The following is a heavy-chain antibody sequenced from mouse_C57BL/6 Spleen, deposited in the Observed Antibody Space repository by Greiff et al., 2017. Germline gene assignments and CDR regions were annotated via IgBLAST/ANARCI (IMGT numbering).Heavy chain of an antibody. J-gene: IGHJ2*01. CDR1: GYTFTSYW. CDR3: ARANGGYPDY. Sequence: QVQLQQPGAELVKPGASVKLSCKASGYTFTSYWMQWVKQRPGQGLEWIGEIDPSDSYTNYNQKFKGKATLTVDTSSSTAYMQLSSLTSEDSAVYDCARANGGYPDYWGQGTTLTVSA. CDR2: IDPSDSYT. V-gene: IGHV1-50*01. D-gene: IGHD2-3*01.